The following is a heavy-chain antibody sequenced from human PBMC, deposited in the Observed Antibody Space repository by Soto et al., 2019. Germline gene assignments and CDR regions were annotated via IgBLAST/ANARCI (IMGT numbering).Heavy chain of an antibody. CDR2: IYPGDSHT. V-gene: IGHV5-51*01. J-gene: IGHJ6*02. D-gene: IGHD3-16*02. CDR1: GYNFTNYW. Sequence: PQISCKGSGYNFTNYWIGWVRQMPGKGLEWMGIIYPGDSHTRYSPSFQGQVTISADKSISAAYLQWSSLKASDTAMYYWARHVVLSFSLYFRMGLRGQGTTVPVSS. CDR3: ARHVVLSFSLYFRMGL.